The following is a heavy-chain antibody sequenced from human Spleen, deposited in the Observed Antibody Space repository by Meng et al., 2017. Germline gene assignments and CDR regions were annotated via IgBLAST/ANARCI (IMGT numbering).Heavy chain of an antibody. CDR2: ITGRSGST. CDR1: GFTFSTYA. D-gene: IGHD4-17*01. Sequence: EVQLLESGGGLAQPGGSLSLSCAASGFTFSTYAMSWVRQAPGKGLEWISAITGRSGSTYYTDSVKGRFTTSRDISKNTLYLQMNSLRAEDTAIYYCARYYGDYVLDYWGQGTLVTVSS. J-gene: IGHJ4*02. V-gene: IGHV3-23*01. CDR3: ARYYGDYVLDY.